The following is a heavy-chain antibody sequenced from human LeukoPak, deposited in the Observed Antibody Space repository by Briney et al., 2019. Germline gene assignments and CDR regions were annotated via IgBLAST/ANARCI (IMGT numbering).Heavy chain of an antibody. CDR2: IIPIFGTA. CDR3: ARDRSGDYYDSSGYDWYFDL. CDR1: GYTFTGYY. D-gene: IGHD3-22*01. V-gene: IGHV1-69*13. Sequence: ASVKVSCKASGYTFTGYYLHWVRQAPGQGLEWMGGIIPIFGTANYAQKFQGRVTITADESTSTAYMELSSLRSEDTAVYYCARDRSGDYYDSSGYDWYFDLWGRGTLVTVSS. J-gene: IGHJ2*01.